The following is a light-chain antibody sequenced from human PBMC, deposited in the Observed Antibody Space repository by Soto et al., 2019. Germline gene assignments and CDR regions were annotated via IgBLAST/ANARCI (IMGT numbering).Light chain of an antibody. Sequence: DIQMTQSPSTLSASVGDRVTITCRASQSISSWLAWYQQKPGKAPKLLIYKASSLESGGPSRFSGSRSGTAFTLTISSMQPDDFATYYCQQYNSYSPYTFGQGTKLEIK. CDR2: KAS. CDR1: QSISSW. J-gene: IGKJ2*01. V-gene: IGKV1-5*03. CDR3: QQYNSYSPYT.